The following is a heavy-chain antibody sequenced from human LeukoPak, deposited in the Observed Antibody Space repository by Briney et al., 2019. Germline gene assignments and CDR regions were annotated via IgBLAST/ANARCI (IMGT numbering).Heavy chain of an antibody. CDR1: GFAFSRND. CDR2: IGGSGTRT. Sequence: GGSLRLSCAASGFAFSRNDMSWVRQAPGKGLEWVSSIGGSGTRTYYADSVKGRFTISRDTSKNALYLQMNSLRAEDAAVYYCAKYRGFGDSYDSWGQGTLVTVSS. D-gene: IGHD3-10*01. V-gene: IGHV3-23*01. CDR3: AKYRGFGDSYDS. J-gene: IGHJ4*02.